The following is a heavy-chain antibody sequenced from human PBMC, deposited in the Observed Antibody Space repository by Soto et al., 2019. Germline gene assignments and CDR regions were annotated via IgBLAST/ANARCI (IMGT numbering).Heavy chain of an antibody. CDR1: VGTFSSYA. CDR3: ARRGPSSGYYYQFDY. CDR2: IIPIFGTA. J-gene: IGHJ4*02. Sequence: QVQLVQSGAEVKKPGSSVKVSCKASVGTFSSYAISWVRQAPGQGLEWMGGIIPIFGTANYAQKFQGRVTITADESTSTAYMELSSLRSEDRAVYYCARRGPSSGYYYQFDYWGQGPLITVSS. D-gene: IGHD3-22*01. V-gene: IGHV1-69*12.